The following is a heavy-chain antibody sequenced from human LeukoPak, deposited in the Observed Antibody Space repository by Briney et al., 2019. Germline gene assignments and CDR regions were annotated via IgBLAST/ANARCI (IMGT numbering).Heavy chain of an antibody. CDR3: ARRHRDCSGDSCFLLDY. V-gene: IGHV4-59*08. J-gene: IGHJ4*02. CDR1: GGSISTYY. Sequence: SETLSLTCTVSGGSISTYYWSWIRQPPGKGLEWLGYISYIGSTKYNPSLKSRVTISVDKSKNQFSLKLSSVTAADTAMYYCARRHRDCSGDSCFLLDYWGQGTLVTVSS. CDR2: ISYIGST. D-gene: IGHD2-15*01.